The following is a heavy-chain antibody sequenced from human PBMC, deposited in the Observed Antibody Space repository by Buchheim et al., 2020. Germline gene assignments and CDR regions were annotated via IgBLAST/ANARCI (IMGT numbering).Heavy chain of an antibody. V-gene: IGHV4-34*01. Sequence: QVQLQQWGAGLLKPSETLSLTCAVYGGSFSGYYWSWIRQPPGKGLEWIGEINHSGSTNYNPSLKSRVTISVDTSKNQFSLKLSSVTAADTAVYYCARALRFLEWLPKGWFDPWGQGTL. J-gene: IGHJ5*02. CDR3: ARALRFLEWLPKGWFDP. CDR1: GGSFSGYY. D-gene: IGHD3-3*01. CDR2: INHSGST.